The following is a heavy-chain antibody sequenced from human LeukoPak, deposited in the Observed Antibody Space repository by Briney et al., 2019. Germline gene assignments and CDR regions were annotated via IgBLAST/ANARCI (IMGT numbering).Heavy chain of an antibody. D-gene: IGHD6-19*01. CDR3: ARAWRPLQYSSGWYGNWFDP. CDR1: SGSISNYY. Sequence: SETLSLTCTVSSGSISNYYWTWIRQPAGKGLEWIGRIYTSGSTNYNPSLKSRVTISVDTSKNQFSLKLSSVTAADTAVYYCARAWRPLQYSSGWYGNWFDPWGQGTLVTVSS. CDR2: IYTSGST. V-gene: IGHV4-4*07. J-gene: IGHJ5*02.